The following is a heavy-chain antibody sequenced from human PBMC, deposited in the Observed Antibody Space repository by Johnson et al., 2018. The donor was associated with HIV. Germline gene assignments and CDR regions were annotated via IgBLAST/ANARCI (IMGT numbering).Heavy chain of an antibody. CDR1: GFAFRSYW. V-gene: IGHV3-66*02. Sequence: VQLVESGGGLVQPGGSLRLSCAASGFAFRSYWMHWVRQAPGKGLEWVSVIYSGGSTYYADSVKGRFTISRDNSKNTLYLQINSLRAEDTAVYYCASYCSGGSCYRRSPSDAFDIWGQGTMVTVSS. CDR2: IYSGGST. J-gene: IGHJ3*02. CDR3: ASYCSGGSCYRRSPSDAFDI. D-gene: IGHD2-15*01.